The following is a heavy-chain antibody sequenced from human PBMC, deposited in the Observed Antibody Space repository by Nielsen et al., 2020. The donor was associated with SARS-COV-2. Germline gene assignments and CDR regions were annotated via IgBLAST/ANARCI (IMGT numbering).Heavy chain of an antibody. CDR2: INPNSGGT. J-gene: IGHJ6*02. CDR1: GYTFTGYY. Sequence: ASVKVSCKASGYTFTGYYMHWVRQAPGQGLEWMGRINPNSGGTNYAQKFQGRVTITADESTSTAYMELSSLRSEDTAVYYCARDGEQQPYGPYYYYGMDVWGQGTTVTVSS. CDR3: ARDGEQQPYGPYYYYGMDV. V-gene: IGHV1-2*06. D-gene: IGHD6-13*01.